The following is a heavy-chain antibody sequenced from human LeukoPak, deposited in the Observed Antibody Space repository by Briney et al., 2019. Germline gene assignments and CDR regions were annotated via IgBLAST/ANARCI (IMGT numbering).Heavy chain of an antibody. CDR3: ARDGDNEEGSDY. Sequence: SETLSLTCTVSGGSIRSFYWSWIRQPAGKGLEWIGRIYPSGNTNYNPSLKSRITMSVDTAKNQFSLKLNSVTAADTAVYYCARDGDNEEGSDYWGQGALVTVSS. CDR1: GGSIRSFY. D-gene: IGHD4-17*01. J-gene: IGHJ4*02. CDR2: IYPSGNT. V-gene: IGHV4-4*07.